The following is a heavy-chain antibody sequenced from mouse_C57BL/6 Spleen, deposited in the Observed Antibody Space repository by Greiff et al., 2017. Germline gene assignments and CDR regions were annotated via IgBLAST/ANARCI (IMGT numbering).Heavy chain of an antibody. V-gene: IGHV1-53*01. D-gene: IGHD2-1*01. CDR2: INPSNGGT. J-gene: IGHJ4*01. CDR1: GYTFTSYW. CDR3: ARVDGNQYYAMDY. Sequence: VQLQQPGTELVKPGASVKLSCKASGYTFTSYWMHWVKQRPGQGLEWIGNINPSNGGTNYNEKFKSKATLTVDKSSSTAYMQLSSLTSEDSAVYYCARVDGNQYYAMDYWGQGTSVTVSS.